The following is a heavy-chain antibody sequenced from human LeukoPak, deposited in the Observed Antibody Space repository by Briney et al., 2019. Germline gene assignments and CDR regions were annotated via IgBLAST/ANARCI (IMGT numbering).Heavy chain of an antibody. D-gene: IGHD3-22*01. CDR3: ASPVHDSSGYGGDDAFDI. V-gene: IGHV4-4*02. CDR2: IYHSGST. J-gene: IGHJ3*02. CDR1: GGSISSSNW. Sequence: SGTLSLTCAVSGGSISSSNWWSWVRQPPGKGLEWIGEIYHSGSTNYNPSLKSRVTISVDKSKNQFSLKLRSVTAADTAVYYCASPVHDSSGYGGDDAFDIWGQGTMVTVSS.